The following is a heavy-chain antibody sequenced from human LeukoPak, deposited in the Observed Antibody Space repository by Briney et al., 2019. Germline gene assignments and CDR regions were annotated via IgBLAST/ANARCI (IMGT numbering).Heavy chain of an antibody. V-gene: IGHV3-7*01. CDR1: GFIFSDYW. CDR3: ARAYQLPLF. D-gene: IGHD2-2*01. Sequence: GGSLRLSCAASGFIFSDYWMTWVRQAPGKGLEWVANMNRDGSEKHYVDSVKGRFTIYRDNAKNLLFLQMNSLRAEDTAVYYCARAYQLPLFWGQGTLVTVSS. J-gene: IGHJ4*02. CDR2: MNRDGSEK.